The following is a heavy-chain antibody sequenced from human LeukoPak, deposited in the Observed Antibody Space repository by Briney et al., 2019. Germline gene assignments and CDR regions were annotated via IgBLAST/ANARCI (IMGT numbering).Heavy chain of an antibody. Sequence: SETLSLTCTVSGGSISSSSYYWGWIRQPPGKGLEWIGSIYYSGSTYYNPSLKSRVTISVDTSKNQFSLKLSSVTAADTAVYYCARSGSGSSHYYFDYWGQGTLVTVSS. D-gene: IGHD3-10*01. CDR1: GGSISSSSYY. V-gene: IGHV4-39*01. CDR2: IYYSGST. J-gene: IGHJ4*02. CDR3: ARSGSGSSHYYFDY.